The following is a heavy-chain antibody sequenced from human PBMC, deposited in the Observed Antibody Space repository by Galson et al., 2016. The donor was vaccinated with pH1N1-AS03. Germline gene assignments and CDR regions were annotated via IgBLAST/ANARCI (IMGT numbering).Heavy chain of an antibody. J-gene: IGHJ4*02. CDR3: AKDRLTSLVVQGGFDH. D-gene: IGHD3-16*01. V-gene: IGHV3-23*01. CDR1: GFTFSSHV. Sequence: SLRLSCAASGFTFSSHVMAWVRQAPGKGLEWISSINDSGEATYYAESVKGRFTISRDNTDNTLYLQMDSLRAEDTAIYYCAKDRLTSLVVQGGFDHWGQGSLVTVPS. CDR2: INDSGEAT.